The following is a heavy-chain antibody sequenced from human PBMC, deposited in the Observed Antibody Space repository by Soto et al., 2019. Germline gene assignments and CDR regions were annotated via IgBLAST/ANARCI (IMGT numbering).Heavy chain of an antibody. CDR3: AKEESLTIFGVVRGPFDY. Sequence: PGGSLRLSCAASGFTFSSYAMSWVRQAPGKGQEWVSAISCSGGSTYYADSVKGRFTISRDNSKNTLYLQMNSLRAEDTAVYYCAKEESLTIFGVVRGPFDYWGQGTLVTVSS. CDR2: ISCSGGST. CDR1: GFTFSSYA. V-gene: IGHV3-23*01. D-gene: IGHD3-3*01. J-gene: IGHJ4*02.